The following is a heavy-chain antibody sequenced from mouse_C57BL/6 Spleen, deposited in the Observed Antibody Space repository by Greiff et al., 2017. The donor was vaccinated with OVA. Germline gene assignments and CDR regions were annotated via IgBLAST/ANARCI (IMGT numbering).Heavy chain of an antibody. V-gene: IGHV1-55*01. CDR1: GYTFTSYW. CDR3: ARYGNEPYYYAMDY. J-gene: IGHJ4*01. CDR2: IYPGSGST. Sequence: QVQLQQSGAELVKPGASVKMSCKASGYTFTSYWITWVKQRPGQGLEWIGDIYPGSGSTNYNEKFKSKATLTVDTSSSTAYMQLSSLTSEDSAVYYCARYGNEPYYYAMDYWGQGTSVTVSS. D-gene: IGHD2-1*01.